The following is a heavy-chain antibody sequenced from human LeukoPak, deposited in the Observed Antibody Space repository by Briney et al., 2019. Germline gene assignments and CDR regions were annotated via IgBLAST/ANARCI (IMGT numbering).Heavy chain of an antibody. Sequence: NPSETLSLTCAVYGGSFSGYYWSWIRQPPGKGLEWIGEINHSGSTNYNPSLKSRVTISVDTSKNQFSLKLSSVTAADTAVYYCASYDSSGASGNWGQGTLVTVSS. CDR1: GGSFSGYY. CDR3: ASYDSSGASGN. D-gene: IGHD3-22*01. V-gene: IGHV4-34*01. J-gene: IGHJ4*02. CDR2: INHSGST.